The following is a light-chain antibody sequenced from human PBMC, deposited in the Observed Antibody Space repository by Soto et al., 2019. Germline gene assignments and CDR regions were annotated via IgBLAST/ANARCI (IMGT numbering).Light chain of an antibody. V-gene: IGKV3-15*01. CDR1: QNIGGT. J-gene: IGKJ1*01. Sequence: EIVMTQSPATLSVSPGERATLSCRASQNIGGTLAWYQQKPGQAPRLLFYGASTRATGIPARFSGSGSGTEFTLTINSLQSEDFAVYYCQQYNNWPPWTFGQGTKVDIK. CDR2: GAS. CDR3: QQYNNWPPWT.